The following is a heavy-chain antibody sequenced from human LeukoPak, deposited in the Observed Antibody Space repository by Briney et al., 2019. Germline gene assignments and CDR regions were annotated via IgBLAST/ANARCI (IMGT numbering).Heavy chain of an antibody. V-gene: IGHV3-72*01. CDR2: TTDKATGHIT. D-gene: IGHD3-22*01. J-gene: IGHJ4*02. CDR3: VRGYNSFDS. Sequence: GGSLRLSCAISGFTFSDFYMDWVRQAPGKGLEWVGRTTDKATGHITLYAASVRGRFTVSRDESGNSLYLQMNSLQTDDTAIYYCVRGYNSFDSWGQGTLVTVSS. CDR1: GFTFSDFY.